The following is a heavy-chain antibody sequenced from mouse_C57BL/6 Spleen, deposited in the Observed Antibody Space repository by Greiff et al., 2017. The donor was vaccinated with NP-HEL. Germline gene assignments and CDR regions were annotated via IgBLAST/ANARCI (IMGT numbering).Heavy chain of an antibody. D-gene: IGHD2-4*01. J-gene: IGHJ3*01. Sequence: EVKVEESGGGLVKPGGSLKLSCAASGFTFSDYGMHWVRQAPEQGLEWVAYISSGSSTIYYADTVKGRFTISRDNAKNTLFLQMTSLRSEDMAMYYCAEIYYDYEDWFAYWGQGTLVTVSA. V-gene: IGHV5-17*01. CDR1: GFTFSDYG. CDR3: AEIYYDYEDWFAY. CDR2: ISSGSSTI.